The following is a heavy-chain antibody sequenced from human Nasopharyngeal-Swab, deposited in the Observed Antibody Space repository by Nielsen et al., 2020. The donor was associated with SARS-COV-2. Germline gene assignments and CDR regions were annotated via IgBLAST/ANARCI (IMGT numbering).Heavy chain of an antibody. Sequence: GESLKISCAASGFVFSSVWMSWVRQAPGKGLEWVGRIKRKADGETVEYATAVRGRFSISRDDSRNTLFLQMNRLKTEDTAVYYCTTLNRTGWFWGQGILVTVSS. V-gene: IGHV3-15*01. D-gene: IGHD6-19*01. J-gene: IGHJ4*02. CDR1: GFVFSSVW. CDR3: TTLNRTGWF. CDR2: IKRKADGETV.